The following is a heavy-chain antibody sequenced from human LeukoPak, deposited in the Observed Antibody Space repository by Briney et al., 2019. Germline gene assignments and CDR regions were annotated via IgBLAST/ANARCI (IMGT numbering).Heavy chain of an antibody. Sequence: GSSVKVSCKASGGTFSSYAISWVRQAPGQGLEWMGGIIPIFGTANYAQKFQGRVTMTRDMSTSTVYMELSSLRSEDTAVYYCARDRNSLYGRFLEWFRDKYYYYMDVWGKGTTVTVSS. J-gene: IGHJ6*03. V-gene: IGHV1-69*05. CDR3: ARDRNSLYGRFLEWFRDKYYYYMDV. D-gene: IGHD3-3*01. CDR2: IIPIFGTA. CDR1: GGTFSSYA.